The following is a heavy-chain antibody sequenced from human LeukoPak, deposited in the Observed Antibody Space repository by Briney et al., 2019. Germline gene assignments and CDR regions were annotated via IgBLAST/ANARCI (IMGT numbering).Heavy chain of an antibody. D-gene: IGHD3-3*01. CDR1: GFTFSSYA. Sequence: GGSLRLSCAASGFTFSSYAMSWVRQAPGRGLEWVSAISGSGGSTYYADSVKVRFTISRDNSKNTLYLQMNSLRAEDTAVYYCAKDGSGYYDFWSGYYPLDYFDYWGQGTLVTVSS. J-gene: IGHJ4*02. CDR2: ISGSGGST. CDR3: AKDGSGYYDFWSGYYPLDYFDY. V-gene: IGHV3-23*01.